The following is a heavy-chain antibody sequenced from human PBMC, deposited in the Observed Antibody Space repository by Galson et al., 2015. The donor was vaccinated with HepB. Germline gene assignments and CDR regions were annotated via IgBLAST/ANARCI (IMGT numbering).Heavy chain of an antibody. D-gene: IGHD3-3*01. CDR3: ARPHKPYDFWSGYTFDY. J-gene: IGHJ4*02. V-gene: IGHV1-69*13. CDR2: IIPIFGTA. CDR1: GYTFTSYY. Sequence: SVKVSCKASGYTFTSYYMHWVRQAPGQGLGWMGGIIPIFGTANYAQKFQGRVTITADESTSTAYMELSSLRSEDTAVYYCARPHKPYDFWSGYTFDYWGQGTLVTVSS.